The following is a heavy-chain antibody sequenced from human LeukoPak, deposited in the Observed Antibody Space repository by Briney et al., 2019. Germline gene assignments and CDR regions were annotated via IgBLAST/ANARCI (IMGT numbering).Heavy chain of an antibody. J-gene: IGHJ2*01. CDR3: ARDRTSTVWYFDL. CDR1: GFTFSSYG. V-gene: IGHV3-21*04. CDR2: ISGSGGST. D-gene: IGHD4-17*01. Sequence: NPGGSLRLSCAASGFTFSSYGMHWVRQAPGKGLEWVSVISGSGGSTYYADSVKGRFTISRDNAKNSLYLQMNSLRAEDTAVYYCARDRTSTVWYFDLWGRGTQVTVSS.